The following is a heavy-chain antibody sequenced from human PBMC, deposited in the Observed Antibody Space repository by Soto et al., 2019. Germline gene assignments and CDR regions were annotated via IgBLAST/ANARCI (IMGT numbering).Heavy chain of an antibody. CDR2: VDYAGRA. V-gene: IGHV4-39*02. Sequence: SETLSLTCSVSDDSISTSNYYWAWVRQPPEMGPEWIGSVDYAGRAYYNPSLKSRVTISADTSENHFSLHLSSMTAADTAVYYCERGPVRQLGVLDIWGQGTLVTVSS. CDR3: ERGPVRQLGVLDI. D-gene: IGHD6-6*01. J-gene: IGHJ3*02. CDR1: DDSISTSNYY.